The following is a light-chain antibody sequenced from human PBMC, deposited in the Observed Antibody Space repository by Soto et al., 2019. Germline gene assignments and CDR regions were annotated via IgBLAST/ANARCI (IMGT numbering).Light chain of an antibody. CDR2: DAS. CDR3: QQLNSYPIT. J-gene: IGKJ5*01. V-gene: IGKV1-5*01. CDR1: QSISSW. Sequence: DIQMTQSPSTPSSXXXXXXXITXXASQSISSWLAWYQQKPGKAPKLLIFDASSLESGTPSRFSGRRSGTQFTLTINGLQPDDFATYYCQQLNSYPITFGQGTRLEI.